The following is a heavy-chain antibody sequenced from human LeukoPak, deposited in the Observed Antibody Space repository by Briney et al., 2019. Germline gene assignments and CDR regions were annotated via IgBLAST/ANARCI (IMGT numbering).Heavy chain of an antibody. CDR2: ISSGSSYR. CDR1: GFHFIGYS. Sequence: GGSLRLSCAASGFHFIGYSMNWVRQAPGKGLEWVSSISSGSSYRYYADSVKGRFTISRDNAKNSLYLQMSSLRAEDTAAYYCARDYGSSGLQGAFDIWGQGTMVTVSS. D-gene: IGHD3-22*01. CDR3: ARDYGSSGLQGAFDI. V-gene: IGHV3-21*01. J-gene: IGHJ3*02.